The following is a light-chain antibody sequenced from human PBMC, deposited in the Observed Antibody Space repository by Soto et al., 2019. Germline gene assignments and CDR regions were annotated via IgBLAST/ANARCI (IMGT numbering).Light chain of an antibody. CDR3: QQYGSSPLVA. V-gene: IGKV3-20*01. CDR2: GAS. Sequence: EIVLTQSPGTLSLSPGERATLSCRASQSVSSSYLAWYQQKAGQAPRLLIYGASSRSTGIPDRFSGSGSGRDFTLTISSLEPEDFAVYYCQQYGSSPLVAFGQGTKVEIK. J-gene: IGKJ1*01. CDR1: QSVSSSY.